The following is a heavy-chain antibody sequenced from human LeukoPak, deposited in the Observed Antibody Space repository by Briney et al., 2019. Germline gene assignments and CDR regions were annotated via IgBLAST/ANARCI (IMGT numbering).Heavy chain of an antibody. CDR1: GGSFSGYY. V-gene: IGHV4-34*01. D-gene: IGHD6-13*01. CDR2: INHSGST. J-gene: IGHJ6*04. Sequence: PSETLSLTCAVYGGSFSGYYWSWIRQPPGKGLEWIGEINHSGSTNYNPSLKSRVTISVDTSKNQFSLKLSSVTAADTAVYYCARGGLGARGSSWYYYYYVMDVWGKGTTVTVSS. CDR3: ARGGLGARGSSWYYYYYVMDV.